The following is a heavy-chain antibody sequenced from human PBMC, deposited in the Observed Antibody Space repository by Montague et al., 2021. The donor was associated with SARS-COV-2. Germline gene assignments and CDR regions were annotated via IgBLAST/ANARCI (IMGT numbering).Heavy chain of an antibody. D-gene: IGHD2/OR15-2a*01. CDR3: ARTRYIGILYYYYGMDV. Sequence: PALVKPTQTLTLTCTFSGFSLSTSGMCVSWIRQPPGKALEWLALIDWDDDKYYSTSLKTRLTISKDTSKNQVVFTMTNMDPVDTATYYCARTRYIGILYYYYGMDVWGQGTTVTVSS. CDR1: GFSLSTSGMC. CDR2: IDWDDDK. V-gene: IGHV2-70*01. J-gene: IGHJ6*02.